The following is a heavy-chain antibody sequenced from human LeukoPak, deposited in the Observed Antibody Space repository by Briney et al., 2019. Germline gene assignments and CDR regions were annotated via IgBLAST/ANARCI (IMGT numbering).Heavy chain of an antibody. J-gene: IGHJ4*02. Sequence: GGSLRLSCAASGFTFSSYDMHWVRQATGKGLEWVSAIGTAGDTYYPGSVKGRFTISSENAKNSLYLQMNSLRAGDTAVYYCARSSSSWTLALDYWGQGTLVTVSS. V-gene: IGHV3-13*01. D-gene: IGHD6-13*01. CDR2: IGTAGDT. CDR1: GFTFSSYD. CDR3: ARSSSSWTLALDY.